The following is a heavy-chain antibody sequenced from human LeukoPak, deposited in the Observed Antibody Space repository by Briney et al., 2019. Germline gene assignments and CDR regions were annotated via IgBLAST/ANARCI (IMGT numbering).Heavy chain of an antibody. D-gene: IGHD4-23*01. CDR3: ARELRAVVTAMRCNWFDP. CDR2: IYYSGST. CDR1: GGSISSNSYY. J-gene: IGHJ5*02. V-gene: IGHV4-39*07. Sequence: SETLSLTCTVSGGSISSNSYYWGWIRQPPGKGLKWIGSIYYSGSTYYNPSLKSRVTISVDTSKNQFSLKLSSVTAADTAVYYCARELRAVVTAMRCNWFDPWGQGTLVTVSS.